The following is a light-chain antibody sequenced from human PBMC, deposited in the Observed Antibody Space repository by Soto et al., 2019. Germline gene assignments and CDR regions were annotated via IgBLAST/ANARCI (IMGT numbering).Light chain of an antibody. V-gene: IGKV3-20*01. CDR3: EQYDGAPLT. CDR1: QTLSINS. CDR2: AAS. J-gene: IGKJ3*01. Sequence: EIVLTQSPDTLSLSPGERATLFCRASQTLSINSLAWYQQKPGQAPRLLIYAASTRDTGIPHRLNGSGSGTDFALTIYRLETKEFAVDYCEQYDGAPLTYGPGTKVDVK.